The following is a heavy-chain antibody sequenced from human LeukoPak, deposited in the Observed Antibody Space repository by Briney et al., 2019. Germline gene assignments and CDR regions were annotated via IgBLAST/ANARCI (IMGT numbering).Heavy chain of an antibody. D-gene: IGHD3-22*01. Sequence: GGSLRLSCAASGFTFSSYAMSWVRQAPGKGLEWVSAISGSGGSTYYADSVKGRFTISRDNSKNTLYLQMNSLGAEDTAVYYCARAAAPYSSPFDYWGQGTLVTVSS. J-gene: IGHJ4*02. CDR1: GFTFSSYA. CDR3: ARAAAPYSSPFDY. V-gene: IGHV3-23*01. CDR2: ISGSGGST.